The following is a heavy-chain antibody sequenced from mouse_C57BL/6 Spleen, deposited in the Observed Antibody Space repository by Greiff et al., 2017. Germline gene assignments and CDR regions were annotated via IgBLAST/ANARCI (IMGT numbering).Heavy chain of an antibody. V-gene: IGHV2-6-1*01. CDR1: GFSLTSSG. CDR3: ARHGDGYYGYFDV. Sequence: VKLMESGPGLVAPSQSLSITCTVSGFSLTSSGVHWVRQPPGKGLEWLVVIWSDGSTTYNSALKSRLSISKDNSKSQVFLKMNSLQTDDTAMYYCARHGDGYYGYFDVWGTETTVTVSS. CDR2: IWSDGST. D-gene: IGHD2-3*01. J-gene: IGHJ1*03.